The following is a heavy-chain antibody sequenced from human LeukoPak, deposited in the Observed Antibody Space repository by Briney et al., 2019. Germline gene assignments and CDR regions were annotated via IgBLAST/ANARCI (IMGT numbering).Heavy chain of an antibody. CDR2: ISSSGSTI. CDR3: AREGWQWLAKIRDGMDV. D-gene: IGHD6-19*01. Sequence: GGSLRLSCAASGFTFSDYYMSWIRQAPGKGLEWVSYISSSGSTIYYADSVKGRFTISRDNAKNSLYLQMNSLRAEDTAVYYCAREGWQWLAKIRDGMDVWGQGTTVTVSS. J-gene: IGHJ6*02. V-gene: IGHV3-11*01. CDR1: GFTFSDYY.